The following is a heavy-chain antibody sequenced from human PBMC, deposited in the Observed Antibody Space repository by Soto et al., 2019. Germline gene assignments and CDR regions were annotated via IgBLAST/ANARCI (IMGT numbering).Heavy chain of an antibody. CDR2: IIPILGIA. Sequence: QVQLVQSGAEVKKPGSSVKVSGKASGGTFSSYTITWVRQAPGQGLEWMGRIIPILGIANYAQKFQGRVTITADKSTSTAYMELSSLRSEDTAVYYCARVGYCSGASCDPIVHWGQGTLVTVSS. J-gene: IGHJ5*02. CDR1: GGTFSSYT. CDR3: ARVGYCSGASCDPIVH. V-gene: IGHV1-69*02. D-gene: IGHD2-15*01.